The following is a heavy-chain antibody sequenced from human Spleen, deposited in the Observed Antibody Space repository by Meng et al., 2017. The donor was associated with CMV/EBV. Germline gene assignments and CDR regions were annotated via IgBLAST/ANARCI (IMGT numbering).Heavy chain of an antibody. Sequence: GGSGTNDNYYWSWIRQPPGMGLEWIAYIHYSGSANYNPSLKSRVTISVDASKSQFSLKLNSVAAADTAVYYCARHAGLLWFGFDPWGQGILVTVSS. CDR3: ARHAGLLWFGFDP. J-gene: IGHJ5*02. CDR2: IHYSGSA. CDR1: GGSGTNDNYY. D-gene: IGHD3-10*01. V-gene: IGHV4-61*07.